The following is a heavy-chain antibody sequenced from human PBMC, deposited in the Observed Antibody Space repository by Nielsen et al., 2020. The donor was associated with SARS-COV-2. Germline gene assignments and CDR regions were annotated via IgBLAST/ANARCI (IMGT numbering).Heavy chain of an antibody. V-gene: IGHV3-23*01. J-gene: IGHJ4*01. CDR3: AKGGPNRDVPSIPRPASSRIYYFDY. CDR1: GFNFNNYA. CDR2: INSPGSNT. D-gene: IGHD1-14*01. Sequence: GESLKISCSAFGFNFNNYAMNWVRQAPGKGLEWVASINSPGSNTFYADSVTGRFTVSRDNSKTTLFLQMNNLRAEDTALYYCAKGGPNRDVPSIPRPASSRIYYFDYWGHGALVTVSS.